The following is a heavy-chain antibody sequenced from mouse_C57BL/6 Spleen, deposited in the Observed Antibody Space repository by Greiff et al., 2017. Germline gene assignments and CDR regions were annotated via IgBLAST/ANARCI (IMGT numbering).Heavy chain of an antibody. Sequence: DVKLQESGGGLVKPGGSLKLSCAASGFTFSDYGMHWVRQAPEKGLEWVAYISSGSSTIYYADTVKGRFTISRDNAKNTLFLQMTSLRSEDTAMYYCARRVGTSGYFDYWGQGTTLTVSS. CDR1: GFTFSDYG. D-gene: IGHD4-1*01. CDR3: ARRVGTSGYFDY. J-gene: IGHJ2*01. V-gene: IGHV5-17*01. CDR2: ISSGSSTI.